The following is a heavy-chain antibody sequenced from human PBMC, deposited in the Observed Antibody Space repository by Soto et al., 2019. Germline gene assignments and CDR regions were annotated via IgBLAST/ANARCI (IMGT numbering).Heavy chain of an antibody. D-gene: IGHD3-22*01. J-gene: IGHJ4*02. Sequence: GSLRLACAASGXTVSSYSMSWVRQAPGKGLEWVSAISGSGGSTYYADSVKGRFTISRDNSKKKLYLQMNSMRAEDTAVYYCAKDYIDSSGYYYVAYWGQGTLATVS. CDR3: AKDYIDSSGYYYVAY. CDR1: GXTVSSYS. V-gene: IGHV3-23*01. CDR2: ISGSGGST.